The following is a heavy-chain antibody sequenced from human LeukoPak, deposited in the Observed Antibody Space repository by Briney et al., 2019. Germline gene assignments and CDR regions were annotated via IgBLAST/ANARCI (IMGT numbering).Heavy chain of an antibody. Sequence: PSETLSLTCTVSGGSISSYYWSWIRQPPGKGLEWIGYIYYSGSTNYNPSLKSRVTISVDTSKNQFSLKLSSVTAADTAVYYCAREVITFGGVIVWRYFDYWGQGTLVTVSS. V-gene: IGHV4-59*01. CDR1: GGSISSYY. CDR3: AREVITFGGVIVWRYFDY. CDR2: IYYSGST. J-gene: IGHJ4*02. D-gene: IGHD3-16*02.